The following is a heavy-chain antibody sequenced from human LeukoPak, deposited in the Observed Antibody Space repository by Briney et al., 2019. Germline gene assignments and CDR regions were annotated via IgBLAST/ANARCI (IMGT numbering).Heavy chain of an antibody. D-gene: IGHD5-24*01. V-gene: IGHV3-48*01. CDR3: ARVEMATIGDY. Sequence: GGSLRLSCAASGFTFSSYSMNWVRQAPGKGLEWASYISTSSSTIYYADSVKGRFTISRDNAKNSLYLQMNSLRVEDTAVYYCARVEMATIGDYWGQGTLVTVSS. CDR2: ISTSSSTI. J-gene: IGHJ4*02. CDR1: GFTFSSYS.